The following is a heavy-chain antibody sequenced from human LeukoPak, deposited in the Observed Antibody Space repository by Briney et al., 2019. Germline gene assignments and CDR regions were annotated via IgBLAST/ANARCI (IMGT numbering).Heavy chain of an antibody. CDR2: IYPGDSDT. J-gene: IGHJ6*02. CDR1: GYSFTSYW. D-gene: IGHD6-13*01. Sequence: GESLKISCKGSGYSFTSYWIGWVRQMPGKGLEWMGIIYPGDSDTRYRPSFQGQVTISDDKSISTAYLQWSSLKASDTAMYHCARHSFIAAAGTEGYYYGMDVWGQGTTVTVSS. CDR3: ARHSFIAAAGTEGYYYGMDV. V-gene: IGHV5-51*01.